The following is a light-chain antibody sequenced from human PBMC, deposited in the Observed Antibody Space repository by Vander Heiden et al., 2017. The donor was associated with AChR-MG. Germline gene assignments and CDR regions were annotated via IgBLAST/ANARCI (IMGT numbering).Light chain of an antibody. CDR3: QQDDSTPQT. CDR2: WAS. CDR1: QTVLYSSNNRNY. J-gene: IGKJ4*01. V-gene: IGKV4-1*01. Sequence: DIVMTQSPDSLAVSLGERATINCKSSQTVLYSSNNRNYLAWYQQQPGQPPKLLIYWASTRESGVPDRFSGSGSGTDFTLTISSLQAEDVAVYYCQQDDSTPQTFGGGTKVEIK.